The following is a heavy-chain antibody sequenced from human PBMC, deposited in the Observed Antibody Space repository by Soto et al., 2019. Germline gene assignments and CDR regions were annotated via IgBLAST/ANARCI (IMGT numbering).Heavy chain of an antibody. Sequence: QVQLQESGPGLVKPSETLSLTCIVSGGSISNYYWSWIRQPPGKGLEWIGYIYYSGSTNYNPSLPSRVTISVATSKNQFSRKPRSVTAAAPAVYYCARHRYSSGVYYFDYWGQGTLVTVSS. J-gene: IGHJ4*02. CDR1: GGSISNYY. D-gene: IGHD5-18*01. CDR2: IYYSGST. CDR3: ARHRYSSGVYYFDY. V-gene: IGHV4-59*08.